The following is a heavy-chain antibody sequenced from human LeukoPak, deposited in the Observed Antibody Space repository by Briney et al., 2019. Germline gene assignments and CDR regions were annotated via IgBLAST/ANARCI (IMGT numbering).Heavy chain of an antibody. Sequence: GGSLRLSCAASGFTFSSYAMSWVRQAPGKGLEWVSAISGRGGSTYYADSVKGRFTISRDNSKNTLYLQMNSLRAEDTAVYYCAKSDIVLMVYANTFDYWGQGTLVTVSS. CDR2: ISGRGGST. CDR1: GFTFSSYA. CDR3: AKSDIVLMVYANTFDY. J-gene: IGHJ4*02. V-gene: IGHV3-23*01. D-gene: IGHD2-8*01.